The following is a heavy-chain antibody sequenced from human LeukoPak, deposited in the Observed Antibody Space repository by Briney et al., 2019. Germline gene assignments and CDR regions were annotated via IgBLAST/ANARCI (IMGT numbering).Heavy chain of an antibody. V-gene: IGHV4-39*07. J-gene: IGHJ6*03. Sequence: SETLSLTCTVSGGSISSRPYYWGWIRQPPGKGLEWLGSFDYSGSTNYNPSLKSRVTISLDTSKNQFSLKLSSVTAADTAVYYCARTPVYDSSGNHYYYYMDVWGKGTTVTVSS. D-gene: IGHD3-22*01. CDR1: GGSISSRPYY. CDR2: FDYSGST. CDR3: ARTPVYDSSGNHYYYYMDV.